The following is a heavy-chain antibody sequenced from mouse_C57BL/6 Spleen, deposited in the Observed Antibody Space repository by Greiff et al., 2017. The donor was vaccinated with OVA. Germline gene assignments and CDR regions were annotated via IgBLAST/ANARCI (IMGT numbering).Heavy chain of an antibody. Sequence: LVESGAELAKPGASVKLSCKASGYTFTSYWMHWVKQRPGQGLEWIGYINPSSGYTKYNQKFKDKATLTADKSSSTAYMQLSSLTYEDSAVYYCARRGIIYYDYDGYAMDYWGQGTSVTVSS. J-gene: IGHJ4*01. CDR1: GYTFTSYW. CDR2: INPSSGYT. D-gene: IGHD2-4*01. V-gene: IGHV1-7*01. CDR3: ARRGIIYYDYDGYAMDY.